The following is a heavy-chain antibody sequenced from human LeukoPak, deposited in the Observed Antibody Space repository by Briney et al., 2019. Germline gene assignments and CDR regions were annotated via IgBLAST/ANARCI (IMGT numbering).Heavy chain of an antibody. CDR2: ISAFNGNT. Sequence: ASVKVSCKASGYTFTSYGITWVRQAPGQGLEWMGWISAFNGNTNYAQKLQGRVTMTTDTSTSTAFMELRGLRSDDTAVYYCAGAGRNPLSIAPRPFDYWGQGTLVTVSS. D-gene: IGHD6-6*01. CDR3: AGAGRNPLSIAPRPFDY. J-gene: IGHJ4*02. V-gene: IGHV1-18*01. CDR1: GYTFTSYG.